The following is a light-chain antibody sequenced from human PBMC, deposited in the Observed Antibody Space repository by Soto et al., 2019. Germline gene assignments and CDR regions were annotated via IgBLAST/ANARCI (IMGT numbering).Light chain of an antibody. J-gene: IGKJ4*01. V-gene: IGKV3-11*01. Sequence: IVLTQSPATLSLSPGERATLSCRAGRSVSTFLAWYQQKPGQAPRLLIYDASKRATGVPTRFSGSGSGTDFTLTISSLEPEDFAVYYCQQRSNWPLTFGGGTKVEIK. CDR1: RSVSTF. CDR2: DAS. CDR3: QQRSNWPLT.